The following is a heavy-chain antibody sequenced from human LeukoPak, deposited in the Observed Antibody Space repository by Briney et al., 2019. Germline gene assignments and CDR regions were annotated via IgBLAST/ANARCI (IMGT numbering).Heavy chain of an antibody. CDR1: GFTVSSNY. Sequence: GGSLRLSCAASGFTVSSNYMSWVRQAPGKGLEWVSVIYSGGSTYYADSVKGRFTISRDNSKNTLYLQMNSLRAEDTAVYYCARDHSPDYYDSSGYYDAFDIWGQGTMVTVSS. CDR2: IYSGGST. V-gene: IGHV3-53*01. D-gene: IGHD3-22*01. J-gene: IGHJ3*02. CDR3: ARDHSPDYYDSSGYYDAFDI.